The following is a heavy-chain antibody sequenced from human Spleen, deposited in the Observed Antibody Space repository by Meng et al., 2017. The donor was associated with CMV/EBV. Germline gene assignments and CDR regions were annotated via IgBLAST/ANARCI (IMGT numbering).Heavy chain of an antibody. V-gene: IGHV1-18*01. Sequence: ASVKVSCKASGYTFTSYGISWARQAPGQGLEWMGWISAYNGNTNYAQKLQGRVTMTPDTSTSTAYMELTELASDDTARYYCEKASKQQMAPGHWGQGTLVTVSS. CDR3: EKASKQQMAPGH. CDR1: GYTFTSYG. J-gene: IGHJ4*02. D-gene: IGHD5-24*01. CDR2: ISAYNGNT.